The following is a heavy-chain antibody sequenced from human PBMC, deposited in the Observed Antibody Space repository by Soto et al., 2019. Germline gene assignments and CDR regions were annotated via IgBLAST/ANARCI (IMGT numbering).Heavy chain of an antibody. CDR2: ISTGGAYM. Sequence: EVQLVESGGGLVKAGGSLRLFCTASGFNFRNYNMNWVRQDPGKGLEWVSSISTGGAYMFYADSVKGRFTISRDNAQNSLFLQIDSPRAEDTAVYYCARDIASPGGDYFDSWGQGPLVTVSS. D-gene: IGHD2-21*01. CDR3: ARDIASPGGDYFDS. V-gene: IGHV3-21*06. CDR1: GFNFRNYN. J-gene: IGHJ4*02.